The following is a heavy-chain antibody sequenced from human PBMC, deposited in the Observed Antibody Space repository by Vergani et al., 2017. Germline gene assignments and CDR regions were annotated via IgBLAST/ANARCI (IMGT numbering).Heavy chain of an antibody. CDR3: ARGVWIYYYDSSGYCYYFDY. CDR1: GGSISSSSYY. V-gene: IGHV4-39*07. CDR2: IYYSGST. Sequence: QLQLQESGPGLVKPSETLSLTCTVSGGSISSSSYYWGWIRQPPGKGLEWIGSIYYSGSTYYNPSLKSRVTISVDTSKNQFSLKLSSVTAADTAVYYCARGVWIYYYDSSGYCYYFDYWGQGTLVTVSS. D-gene: IGHD3-22*01. J-gene: IGHJ4*02.